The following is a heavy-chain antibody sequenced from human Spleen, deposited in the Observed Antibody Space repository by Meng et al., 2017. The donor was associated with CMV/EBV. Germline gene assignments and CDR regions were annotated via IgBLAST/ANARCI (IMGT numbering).Heavy chain of an antibody. CDR2: INHSGGT. Sequence: GSLRLSCTVSGGSINGYYWSWIRQPPGKGLEWIGEINHSGGTNYNPSLKSRVTMSVETSKNQFSLKLTSVTAADTAVYYCASSGTSDQWGQGTLVTVSS. V-gene: IGHV4-34*01. CDR3: ASSGTSDQ. J-gene: IGHJ4*02. CDR1: GGSINGYY. D-gene: IGHD1-1*01.